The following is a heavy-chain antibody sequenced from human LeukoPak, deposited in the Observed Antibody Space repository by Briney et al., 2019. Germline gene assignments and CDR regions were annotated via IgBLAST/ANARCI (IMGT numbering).Heavy chain of an antibody. CDR3: ARGHCSGSSCYGRAFDP. CDR1: GVSISSGAYY. CDR2: SYSGST. V-gene: IGHV4-31*03. Sequence: PSETPSLTCSVSGVSISSGAYYWSWIRQHPGKGLEWIGYSYSGSTFYNPSLKTRVSISVDTSKNQFSLNLTSVTAADTAVYYCARGHCSGSSCYGRAFDPWGQGTLVTVSS. J-gene: IGHJ5*02. D-gene: IGHD2-2*01.